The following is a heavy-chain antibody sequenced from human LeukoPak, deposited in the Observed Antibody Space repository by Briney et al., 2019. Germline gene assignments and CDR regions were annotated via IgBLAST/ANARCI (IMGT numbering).Heavy chain of an antibody. V-gene: IGHV1-2*02. Sequence: ASVKVSCKASGYTFSDYYIHWVRRAPGQGLEWMAWINPKSGGTNYAERFQARVTMTRDTSISTAYMELNSLTSDDTAVYSCARGSPVAGSRFPFDIWGQGTVVTVSS. CDR2: INPKSGGT. CDR1: GYTFSDYY. J-gene: IGHJ3*02. D-gene: IGHD6-19*01. CDR3: ARGSPVAGSRFPFDI.